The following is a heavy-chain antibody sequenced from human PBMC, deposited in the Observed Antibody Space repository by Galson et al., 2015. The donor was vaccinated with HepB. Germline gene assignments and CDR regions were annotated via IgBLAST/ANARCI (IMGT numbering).Heavy chain of an antibody. D-gene: IGHD5-24*01. J-gene: IGHJ4*02. Sequence: SLRLSCAASGFIFSDYYMSWIRQAPGKGLEWVSYISSSSGYTTYADSVKGRFTVPRDNAKNSLYLQMNSLRAEDTALYYCARDIRDGHNYGDYWGQGTLVTVSS. CDR1: GFIFSDYY. CDR2: ISSSSGYT. V-gene: IGHV3-11*06. CDR3: ARDIRDGHNYGDY.